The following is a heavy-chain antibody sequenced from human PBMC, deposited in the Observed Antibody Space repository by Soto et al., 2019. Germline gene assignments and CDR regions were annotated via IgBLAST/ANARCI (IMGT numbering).Heavy chain of an antibody. CDR2: IKQDGSEK. Sequence: GGSLRLSCAASGFTFSSYWMSWVRQAPGKGLEWVANIKQDGSEKYYVDSVKGRFTISRDNAKNSLYLQMNSLRAEDTAVYYCARPIRPYCGSDCYSGLAAFDIWGQGTMVTVSS. V-gene: IGHV3-7*01. CDR1: GFTFSSYW. D-gene: IGHD2-21*02. CDR3: ARPIRPYCGSDCYSGLAAFDI. J-gene: IGHJ3*02.